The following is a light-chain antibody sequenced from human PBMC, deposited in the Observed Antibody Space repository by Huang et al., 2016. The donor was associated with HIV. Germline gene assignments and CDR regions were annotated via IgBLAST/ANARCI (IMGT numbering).Light chain of an antibody. Sequence: DIQMTQSPSSLSASVGDRVTITCRASQFISNYLNWYQHKPGTAPKLLIYAASTLQSGVPSRFSGSGSGTDFTLTISSLQPEYFATYFCQQSYSSPRFTFGPGTKVDV. V-gene: IGKV1-39*01. CDR1: QFISNY. CDR2: AAS. J-gene: IGKJ3*01. CDR3: QQSYSSPRFT.